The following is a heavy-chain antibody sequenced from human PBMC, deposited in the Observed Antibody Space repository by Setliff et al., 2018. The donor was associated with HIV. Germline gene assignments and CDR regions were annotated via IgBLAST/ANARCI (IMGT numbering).Heavy chain of an antibody. CDR2: IDPNSGAA. D-gene: IGHD2-2*01. J-gene: IGHJ4*02. V-gene: IGHV1-2*06. Sequence: GASVKVSCKASGYTFTGYYLHWVRQARGQGLEWVGRIDPNSGAAIFAQMFRGRVTMARDTSISTVYMEMSRLRSDDTAVHYCARSQGIVPAAPLWYWGQGTLVTVSS. CDR3: ARSQGIVPAAPLWY. CDR1: GYTFTGYY.